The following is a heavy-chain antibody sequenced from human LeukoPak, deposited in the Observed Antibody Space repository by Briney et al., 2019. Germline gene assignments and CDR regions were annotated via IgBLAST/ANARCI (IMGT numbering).Heavy chain of an antibody. J-gene: IGHJ4*02. Sequence: SETLSLTCTVSGASIISHYWGWIRQPPGKGLEWIGYFYYSGISNYNPSLKSRVTMAVDTSKSQFSLNLTSVTAADTAFYYCARAAGDASGYYSDYWAQGTLVTVSS. V-gene: IGHV4-59*11. CDR3: ARAAGDASGYYSDY. CDR1: GASIISHY. D-gene: IGHD3-22*01. CDR2: FYYSGIS.